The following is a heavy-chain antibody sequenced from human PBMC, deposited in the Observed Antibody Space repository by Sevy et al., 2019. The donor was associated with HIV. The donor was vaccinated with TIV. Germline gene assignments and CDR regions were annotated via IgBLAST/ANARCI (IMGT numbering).Heavy chain of an antibody. CDR1: GASISSYY. J-gene: IGHJ6*03. CDR2: ISTSGT. CDR3: ARHPWGQLAHFNYYYMDV. V-gene: IGHV4-4*07. D-gene: IGHD6-13*01. Sequence: SETLSLTYTVSGASISSYYWSWIRQPAGKGLEWIGRISTSGTNYNPSLKSRVTMSLDTSKNQFSLMLSSVTAADTAIYYCARHPWGQLAHFNYYYMDVWGKGTTVTVSS.